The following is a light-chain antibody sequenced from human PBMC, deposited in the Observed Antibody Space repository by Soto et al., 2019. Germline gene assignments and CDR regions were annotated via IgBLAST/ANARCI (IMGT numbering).Light chain of an antibody. Sequence: QSALTQPASVSGSPGQSINISCTGTSSDIGGNNYVSWYQQHPGKAPKLIIYEVSNRPSGISNPFSGSKSGNTASLTISGLQAVYEAESYCCSYRCSGTTCVFGTGTKLTVL. CDR3: CSYRCSGTTCV. J-gene: IGLJ1*01. CDR2: EVS. CDR1: SSDIGGNNY. V-gene: IGLV2-14*01.